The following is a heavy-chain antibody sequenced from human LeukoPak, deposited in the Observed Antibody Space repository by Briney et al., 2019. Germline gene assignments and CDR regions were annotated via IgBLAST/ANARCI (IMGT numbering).Heavy chain of an antibody. CDR3: ANGGRLVVPAAMLGY. J-gene: IGHJ4*02. CDR1: GFTFSSYG. V-gene: IGHV3-30*18. Sequence: PGGSLRLSCAASGFTFSSYGMHWVRQAPGKGLEWVAVISYDGSNKYYADSVKGRFTISRNNSKNTLYLQMNSLRAEDTAVYYCANGGRLVVPAAMLGYWGQGTLVTVSS. D-gene: IGHD2-2*01. CDR2: ISYDGSNK.